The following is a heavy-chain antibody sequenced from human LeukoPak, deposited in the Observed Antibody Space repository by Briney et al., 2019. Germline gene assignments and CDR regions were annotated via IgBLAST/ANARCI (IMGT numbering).Heavy chain of an antibody. CDR1: GYPFTGYY. CDR3: VREDAHTYYFDF. Sequence: AAVQASCKASGYPFTGYYMHWERRAPGQGLEWVAIIKSTGDTTVYEQKFQGRVTVTRDTSTSTVYMDLSSLSSEDTAVYYCVREDAHTYYFDFWGPGTLVTVSS. CDR2: IKSTGDTT. J-gene: IGHJ4*02. D-gene: IGHD2-2*01. V-gene: IGHV1-46*01.